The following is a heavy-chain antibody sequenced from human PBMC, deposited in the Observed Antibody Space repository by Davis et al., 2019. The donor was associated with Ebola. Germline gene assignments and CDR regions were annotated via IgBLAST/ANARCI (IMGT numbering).Heavy chain of an antibody. V-gene: IGHV1-46*01. D-gene: IGHD5-18*01. CDR1: GYTFTSFY. CDR2: INPSDGNT. J-gene: IGHJ4*02. CDR3: ARGGLDTDRVAWDHFLH. Sequence: ASVKVSCKASGYTFTSFYIHWVRQAPGQGLEWMGIINPSDGNTVYAQKFQGRVTVTRDTSTTTVYMEIHRLTSDDTAVYYCARGGLDTDRVAWDHFLHWGLGTLVAVSS.